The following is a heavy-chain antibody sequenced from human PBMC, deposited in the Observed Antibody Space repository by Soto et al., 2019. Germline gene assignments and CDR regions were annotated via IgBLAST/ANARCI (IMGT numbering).Heavy chain of an antibody. CDR3: AKDQAAAGTISNYYQH. V-gene: IGHV3-23*01. Sequence: GGSLRLSCAASGFSFSTYAMSWVRQAPGKGLEWVSGISGSGGTTYYADSVKGRFTISRDNSKNTLYLQVNSLRAEDTAVYYCAKDQAAAGTISNYYQHWSQGTLVTVSS. J-gene: IGHJ1*01. CDR2: ISGSGGTT. D-gene: IGHD6-13*01. CDR1: GFSFSTYA.